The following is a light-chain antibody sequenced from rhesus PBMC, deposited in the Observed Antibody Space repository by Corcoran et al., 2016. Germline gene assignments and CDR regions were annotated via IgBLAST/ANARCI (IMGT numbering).Light chain of an antibody. CDR3: QQYSSRPPT. V-gene: IGKV1-22*01. CDR2: KAS. Sequence: DIQMTQSPSSLSASVGDTVTITCRASQGISSWLAWYQQKPGKDPKLLIYKASSLQSRVPSRFGGSGSWTDCTLNISSLQSEDFATYYCQQYSSRPPTFGQGTKVEIK. CDR1: QGISSW. J-gene: IGKJ1*01.